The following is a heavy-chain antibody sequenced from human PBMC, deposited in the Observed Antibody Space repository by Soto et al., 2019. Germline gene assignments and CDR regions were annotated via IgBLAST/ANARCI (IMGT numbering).Heavy chain of an antibody. CDR1: GGSFSCYY. CDR3: ARGYFYRIGGYQPLYYYGMDV. V-gene: IGHV4-34*01. D-gene: IGHD5-18*01. Sequence: SETLSLTCAVYGGSFSCYYWSWIRQPPGKWLEWIGEINHSGSTNYNPSLKSRVTISVDTSKNQFSLKLSSVTAADTAVYYCARGYFYRIGGYQPLYYYGMDVWGQGTTVPVSS. CDR2: INHSGST. J-gene: IGHJ6*02.